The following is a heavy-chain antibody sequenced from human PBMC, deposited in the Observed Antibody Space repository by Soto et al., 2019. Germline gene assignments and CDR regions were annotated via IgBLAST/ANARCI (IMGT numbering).Heavy chain of an antibody. CDR3: XREGAAPYYYYGMDV. D-gene: IGHD6-6*01. Sequence: QVQLQESGPGLVKPSQTLSLTCTVSGGSISSGGYFWSWIRQHPGKGLEWIGFIYYSGSTYYNPSLKSRVTISVDTSKNQFSLKLSSVTAADTAVYYXXREGAAPYYYYGMDVWGQGTTVTVSS. CDR2: IYYSGST. J-gene: IGHJ6*02. CDR1: GGSISSGGYF. V-gene: IGHV4-31*03.